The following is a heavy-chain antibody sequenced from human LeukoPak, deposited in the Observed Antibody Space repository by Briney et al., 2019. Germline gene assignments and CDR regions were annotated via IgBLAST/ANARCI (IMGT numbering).Heavy chain of an antibody. J-gene: IGHJ4*02. CDR1: GFTFSSYA. CDR2: ISGSGGST. CDR3: ANYYDSSGYGPIPFDY. Sequence: PGGSLRLSCAASGFTFSSYAMSWVRQAPGKGLEWVSAISGSGGSTYYADSVKGRFTISRDNSKNTLYLQMNSLRAKDTAVYYCANYYDSSGYGPIPFDYWGQGSLVTVSS. D-gene: IGHD3-22*01. V-gene: IGHV3-23*01.